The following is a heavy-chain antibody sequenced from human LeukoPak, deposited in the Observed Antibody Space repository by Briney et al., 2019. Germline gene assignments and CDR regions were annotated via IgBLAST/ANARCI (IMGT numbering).Heavy chain of an antibody. J-gene: IGHJ4*02. V-gene: IGHV4-34*01. CDR1: GGSFSDYY. D-gene: IGHD6-6*01. CDR3: ARGGRSLIAARRDFDY. CDR2: INHSGST. Sequence: SETLSLTCAVDGGSFSDYYWSWIRQPPGKGLEWVGEINHSGSTNYNPSLKSRVTISVDTSKNQFSLKLSSVTAADTAVYYCARGGRSLIAARRDFDYWGQGTLVTVSS.